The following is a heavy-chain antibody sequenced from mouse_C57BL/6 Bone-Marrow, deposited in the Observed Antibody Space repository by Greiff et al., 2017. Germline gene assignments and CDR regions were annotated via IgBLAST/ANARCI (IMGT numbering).Heavy chain of an antibody. CDR2: IWWDDDK. CDR1: GFSLSTFGMG. CDR3: ARIDGYDFYYAMGY. Sequence: QVTLKECGPGILQPSQTLSLTCSFSGFSLSTFGMGVGWIRQPSGKGLEWLAHIWWDDDKYYNPALKSRLTISKDTSNNQVFLKIANVDTADTATYYCARIDGYDFYYAMGYWGQGTSVTVSS. J-gene: IGHJ4*01. D-gene: IGHD2-2*01. V-gene: IGHV8-8*01.